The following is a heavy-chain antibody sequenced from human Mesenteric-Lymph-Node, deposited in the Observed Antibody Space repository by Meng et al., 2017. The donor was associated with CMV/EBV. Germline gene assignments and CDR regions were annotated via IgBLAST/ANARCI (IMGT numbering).Heavy chain of an antibody. CDR3: ARAMVRAYGMDV. CDR2: IYHSGNT. CDR1: GYSISSGYY. Sequence: SETLSLTCTVSGYSISSGYYWGWIRQPPGKGLEWIGNIYHSGNTYYNPSLKSRVTISADTSRNQFSLKLSSVTAADTAVYYCARAMVRAYGMDVWGQGTTVTVSS. V-gene: IGHV4-38-2*02. J-gene: IGHJ6*02. D-gene: IGHD3-10*01.